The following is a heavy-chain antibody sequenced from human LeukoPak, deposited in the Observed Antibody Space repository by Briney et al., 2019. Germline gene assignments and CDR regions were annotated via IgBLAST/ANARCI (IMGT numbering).Heavy chain of an antibody. D-gene: IGHD3-16*01. V-gene: IGHV4-34*01. Sequence: KASETLSLTCAVSGVSFSGYYWRWIREAPARGLEWVWGINLSGGTIYTPSLKSRVTISVDASKNTLSLKLSSVTAEDTAVYYCASTVWYDYAWGSRRVYLDYWGQGTLVTVSS. J-gene: IGHJ4*02. CDR2: INLSGGT. CDR1: GVSFSGYY. CDR3: ASTVWYDYAWGSRRVYLDY.